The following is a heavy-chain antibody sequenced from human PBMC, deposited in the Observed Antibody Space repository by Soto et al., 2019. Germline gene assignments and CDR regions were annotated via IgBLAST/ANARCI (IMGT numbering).Heavy chain of an antibody. J-gene: IGHJ5*02. D-gene: IGHD1-26*01. CDR1: GYSFTSYW. Sequence: GESLKISCKGSGYSFTSYWISWVRQMPGKGLEWMGRIDPSDSYTNYSPSFQGHVTISADKSISTAYLQWSSLKASDTAMYYCARRGVWGGSSAWFDPLGQGILGSVAP. CDR3: ARRGVWGGSSAWFDP. CDR2: IDPSDSYT. V-gene: IGHV5-10-1*01.